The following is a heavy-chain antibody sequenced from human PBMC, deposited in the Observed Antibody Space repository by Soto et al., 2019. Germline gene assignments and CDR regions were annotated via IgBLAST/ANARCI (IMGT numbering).Heavy chain of an antibody. V-gene: IGHV4-59*11. CDR2: IYYNGNT. Sequence: QVQLQESGPGLVKPSETLSLTCSVSGSSISNHYWSWIRQPPGKGLEWIGYIYYNGNTNYNPSLKSRVTMSVDTSMNQISLKLTTVTAAHTAVYYCTRANWYSEYWGQGTLVTFSS. CDR3: TRANWYSEY. D-gene: IGHD7-27*01. J-gene: IGHJ4*02. CDR1: GSSISNHY.